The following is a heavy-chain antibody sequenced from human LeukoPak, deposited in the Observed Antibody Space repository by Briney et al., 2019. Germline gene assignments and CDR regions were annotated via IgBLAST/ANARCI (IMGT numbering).Heavy chain of an antibody. Sequence: PGGSLRLSCAASGFTFSNYAMSWVRQAAGKGLEWVSVIYSGGSTYYADSVRGRFTISRDNSKNTLYLQMNSLRAEDTAVYYCASTGAYCGGDCCYPAFDIWGQGTMVTVSS. CDR2: IYSGGST. J-gene: IGHJ3*02. CDR3: ASTGAYCGGDCCYPAFDI. D-gene: IGHD2-21*02. V-gene: IGHV3-53*01. CDR1: GFTFSNYA.